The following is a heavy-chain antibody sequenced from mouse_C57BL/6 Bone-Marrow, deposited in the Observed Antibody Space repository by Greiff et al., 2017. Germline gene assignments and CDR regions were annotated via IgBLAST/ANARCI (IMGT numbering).Heavy chain of an antibody. J-gene: IGHJ1*03. D-gene: IGHD3-1*01. CDR2: IYPRSGNT. Sequence: VKLVESGAELARPGASVKLSCKASGYTFTSYGISWVKQRTGPGLEWIGEIYPRSGNTYYNEKFKGKATLTADKSSSTAYMELRSLTSEDSAVYFSARAGPPWCFDVCGTGATVTVSS. CDR1: GYTFTSYG. CDR3: ARAGPPWCFDV. V-gene: IGHV1-81*01.